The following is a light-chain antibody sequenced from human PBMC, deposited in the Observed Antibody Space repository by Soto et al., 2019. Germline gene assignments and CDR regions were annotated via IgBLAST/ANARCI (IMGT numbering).Light chain of an antibody. Sequence: EIVLTQSPATLSLSPGERATLSCRASQSVSSYLAWYQQKPGQAPRLLIYDASNRATDIPARFSGSGSGTDFPLTISVLEPEDFAVYYCQQRSNWPRWTFGQGTKGEI. CDR1: QSVSSY. V-gene: IGKV3-11*01. CDR3: QQRSNWPRWT. J-gene: IGKJ1*01. CDR2: DAS.